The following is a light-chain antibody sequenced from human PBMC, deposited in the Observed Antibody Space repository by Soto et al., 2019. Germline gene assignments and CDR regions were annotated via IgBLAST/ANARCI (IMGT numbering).Light chain of an antibody. J-gene: IGKJ4*01. Sequence: MTQSPATLSVSPGERVSLSCRARQSISTNLAWYQQKPGQAPRLLIYGASTRGTHIPDRFSGTGSETEFTRSVSSLQSEDFAIYYCQQYYDWPLVTFGGGPMVEI. CDR2: GAS. V-gene: IGKV3-15*01. CDR3: QQYYDWPLVT. CDR1: QSISTN.